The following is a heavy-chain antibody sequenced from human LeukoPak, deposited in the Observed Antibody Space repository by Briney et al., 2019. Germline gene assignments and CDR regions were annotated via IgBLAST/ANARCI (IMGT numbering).Heavy chain of an antibody. V-gene: IGHV3-21*01. CDR2: ISSSSSYL. D-gene: IGHD6-13*01. J-gene: IGHJ4*02. CDR1: GFTFSSYS. CDR3: ARSFLSIAAAATDY. Sequence: TGGSLRLSCAASGFTFSSYSMNWVRQAPGKGLEWVSSISSSSSYLYYADSVKGRFTISRDNAKNSLYLQMNSLRAEDTAVYYCARSFLSIAAAATDYWGQGTLVTVSS.